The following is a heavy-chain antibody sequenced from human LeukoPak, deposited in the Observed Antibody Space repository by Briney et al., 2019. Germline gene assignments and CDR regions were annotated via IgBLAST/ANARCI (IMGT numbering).Heavy chain of an antibody. CDR1: GRFFSSYH. CDR2: INHRGDT. J-gene: IGHJ4*03. V-gene: IGHV4-34*01. D-gene: IGHD1-1*01. CDR3: ARGPTISETGYFDY. Sequence: PSKTVTLTCTVYGRFFSSYHWNWLRQSTGKSLDLIAEINHRGDTNYNPSVKSRVTISVDTSKNQFSLKVTSLTAADTAVYYCARGPTISETGYFDYWGQGTLVTVSS.